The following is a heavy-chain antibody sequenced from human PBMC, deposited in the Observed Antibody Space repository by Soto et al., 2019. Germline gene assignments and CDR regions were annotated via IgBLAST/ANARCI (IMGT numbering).Heavy chain of an antibody. CDR3: ARPSRTYYDDTQDDAFDI. V-gene: IGHV5-51*01. Sequence: RGESLKISCKGSGYTFTNYWIGWVRQMPGKGLEWMGIIYPGDSDTRYSPSFQGQVTVSADKSISTAYLQWSSLKASDTAMYYCARPSRTYYDDTQDDAFDIWSQGTMVTVSS. CDR1: GYTFTNYW. J-gene: IGHJ3*02. CDR2: IYPGDSDT. D-gene: IGHD3-16*01.